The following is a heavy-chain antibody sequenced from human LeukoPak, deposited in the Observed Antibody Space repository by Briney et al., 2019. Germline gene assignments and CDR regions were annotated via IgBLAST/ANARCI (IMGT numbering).Heavy chain of an antibody. Sequence: ASVKVSCKASGYTFTDYYINWVRQAPVQGLEWIGWINPNSGDTNYAQKFQGRVTMTRDTSISTAYMELSRLRSDDTAVYYCAREYYYDSSGPPAGAFDIWGQGTMVTVSS. CDR3: AREYYYDSSGPPAGAFDI. V-gene: IGHV1-2*02. CDR2: INPNSGDT. J-gene: IGHJ3*02. D-gene: IGHD3-22*01. CDR1: GYTFTDYY.